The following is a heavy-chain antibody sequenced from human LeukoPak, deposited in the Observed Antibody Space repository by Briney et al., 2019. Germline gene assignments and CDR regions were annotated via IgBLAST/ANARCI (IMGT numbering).Heavy chain of an antibody. CDR1: GGSISSYY. CDR3: ARVGGSGWDYYYYYMDV. Sequence: SETLSLTCTVSGGSISSYYWSWIRQPPGKGLEWIGYIYYSGSTNYNPSLKSRVTISVDTSKNQFSLKLSSVTAADTAAYYCARVGGSGWDYYYYYMDVWGKGTTVTVSS. CDR2: IYYSGST. J-gene: IGHJ6*03. V-gene: IGHV4-59*01. D-gene: IGHD6-19*01.